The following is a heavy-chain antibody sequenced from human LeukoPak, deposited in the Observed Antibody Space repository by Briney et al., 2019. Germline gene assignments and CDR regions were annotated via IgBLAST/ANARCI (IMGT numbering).Heavy chain of an antibody. J-gene: IGHJ6*03. CDR2: INHSVGST. CDR1: GYTFTSYY. D-gene: IGHD3-3*01. Sequence: ASVKVSCKASGYTFTSYYMHWVRQAPGQGLEWMGLINHSVGSTSYAQKFQGRVTMTRDTSTSTVYMELSSLRSEDTAVYYCARSYYDFWRGYYDYYYYMDVWGKGTTVTVSS. CDR3: ARSYYDFWRGYYDYYYYMDV. V-gene: IGHV1-46*03.